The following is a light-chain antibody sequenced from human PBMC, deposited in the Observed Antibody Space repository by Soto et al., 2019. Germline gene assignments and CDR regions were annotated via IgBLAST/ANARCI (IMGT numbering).Light chain of an antibody. CDR3: QQLSRYPLT. V-gene: IGKV1-9*01. J-gene: IGKJ4*01. CDR1: QALSNY. CDR2: SAS. Sequence: EIPLTQSPSVVSASVRDTVTITCRASQALSNYLAWYQQKPGKAPDLLIYSASTLQRGVPSRFSGSGSETEFSLTIRALQPEDFATYYCQQLSRYPLTFGGGTKV.